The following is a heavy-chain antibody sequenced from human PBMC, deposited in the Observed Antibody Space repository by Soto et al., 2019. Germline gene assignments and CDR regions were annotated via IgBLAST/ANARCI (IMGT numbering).Heavy chain of an antibody. J-gene: IGHJ4*02. CDR2: IYYSGST. V-gene: IGHV4-31*03. Sequence: SETLSLTCTVSGGSISSGGYYWSWIRQHPGKGLEWIGYIYYSGSTYYNPSLKSRVTISVDTSKNQFSLKLSSVTAADTAVYYCARESTVVSPRQFDYWGQGTLVTVSS. CDR1: GGSISSGGYY. CDR3: ARESTVVSPRQFDY. D-gene: IGHD2-15*01.